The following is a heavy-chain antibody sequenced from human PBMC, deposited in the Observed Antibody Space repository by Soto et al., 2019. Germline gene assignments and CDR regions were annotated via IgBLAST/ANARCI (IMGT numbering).Heavy chain of an antibody. J-gene: IGHJ4*02. CDR2: ITNTADRT. CDR3: AKDDIVATIGGAFDY. Sequence: EVQLLESGGGLVPPGGSLRLSCAASGITFSSYAMSWVRQAPGKGLEWVSSITNTADRTYYADSVKGRFTISRDNSRQTVYLQMNSLRAEDTAVYYCAKDDIVATIGGAFDYWGQGTLLTVSS. V-gene: IGHV3-23*01. CDR1: GITFSSYA. D-gene: IGHD5-12*01.